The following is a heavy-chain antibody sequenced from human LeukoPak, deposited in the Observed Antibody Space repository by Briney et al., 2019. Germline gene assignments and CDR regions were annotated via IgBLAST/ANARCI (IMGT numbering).Heavy chain of an antibody. V-gene: IGHV4-39*07. CDR2: IYYSGST. Sequence: SETLSLTCTVSGGSISSSTYYWGWIRQPPGKGLEWIGSIYYSGSTYYNPSLKSRVTISVDTSKNQFSLKLSSVTAADTAVYYCARVYYSDSYDYWYFDLWGRGTLVTVSS. D-gene: IGHD6-13*01. J-gene: IGHJ2*01. CDR1: GGSISSSTYY. CDR3: ARVYYSDSYDYWYFDL.